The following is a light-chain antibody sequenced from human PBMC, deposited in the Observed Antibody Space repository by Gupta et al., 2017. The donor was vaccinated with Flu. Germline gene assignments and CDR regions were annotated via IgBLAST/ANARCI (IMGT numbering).Light chain of an antibody. CDR2: EVI. Sequence: SSSVGGYNLVSWYQQQPGSAPNILITEVISRRSWVFIRFSASNTGNTASLTITWRQADDEADYYYCTFASYSTSFVFGSGTKVTVL. J-gene: IGLJ1*01. V-gene: IGLV2-23*02. CDR3: CTFASYSTSFV. CDR1: SSSVGGYNL.